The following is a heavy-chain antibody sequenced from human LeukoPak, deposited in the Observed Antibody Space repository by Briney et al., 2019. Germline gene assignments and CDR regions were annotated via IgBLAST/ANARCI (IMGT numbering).Heavy chain of an antibody. CDR1: GFTFSSYS. V-gene: IGHV3-21*01. Sequence: PGGSLRLSCAASGFTFSSYSMNWVRQAPGKGLEWVSSISSSSYIYYADSVEGRFTISRDNAKNSLYLQMNSLRAEDTAVYYCARATHNYDFWSGYFGPHFDLWGQGTLVTVSS. J-gene: IGHJ4*02. CDR2: ISSSSYI. D-gene: IGHD3-3*01. CDR3: ARATHNYDFWSGYFGPHFDL.